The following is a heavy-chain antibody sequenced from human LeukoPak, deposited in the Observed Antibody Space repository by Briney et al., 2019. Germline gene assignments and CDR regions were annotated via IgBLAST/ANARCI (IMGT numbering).Heavy chain of an antibody. V-gene: IGHV3-48*03. J-gene: IGHJ4*02. CDR2: ISSSGSTI. Sequence: PGGSLRLSCAASGFTFSSYEMNWVRRAPGKGLEWVSYISSSGSTIYYADSVKGRFTISRDNAKNSLYLQMNSLRAEDTAVYYCATFPRVLYYFDYWGQGTLVTVSS. CDR3: ATFPRVLYYFDY. CDR1: GFTFSSYE.